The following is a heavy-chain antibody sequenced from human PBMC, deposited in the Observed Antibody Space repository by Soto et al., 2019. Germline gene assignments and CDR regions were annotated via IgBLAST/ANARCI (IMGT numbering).Heavy chain of an antibody. CDR3: AKDPHGYGDQPGV. V-gene: IGHV3-23*01. J-gene: IGHJ6*04. CDR2: ISGSGGST. Sequence: EVQLLESGGGLVQPGGSLRLSCAASGFTFSSYAMSWVRQAPGKGLEWVSAISGSGGSTYYADSVKGRFTISRDNSKNTLYLQMNRPRAEDTAVYYCAKDPHGYGDQPGVWGKGTTVTVSS. CDR1: GFTFSSYA. D-gene: IGHD4-17*01.